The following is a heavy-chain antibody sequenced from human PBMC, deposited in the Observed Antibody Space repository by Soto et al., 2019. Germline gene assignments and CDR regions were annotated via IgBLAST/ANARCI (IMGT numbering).Heavy chain of an antibody. V-gene: IGHV4-59*01. D-gene: IGHD5-18*01. CDR1: RGSISLYY. Sequence: SETLSLTCTVSRGSISLYYWTWIRQPPGKGLEWIGDIYYSGSTNYNPALKSRVTISVDTSKSQFSLKLSSVTAADTAVYYCAKDSGYNYGYFRWFDPWGQGTLVTVSS. CDR3: AKDSGYNYGYFRWFDP. CDR2: IYYSGST. J-gene: IGHJ5*02.